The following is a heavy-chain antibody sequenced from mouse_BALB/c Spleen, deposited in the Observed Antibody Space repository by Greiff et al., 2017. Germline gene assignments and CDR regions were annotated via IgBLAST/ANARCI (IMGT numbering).Heavy chain of an antibody. V-gene: IGHV5-17*02. CDR2: ISSGSSTI. Sequence: EVKVVESGGGLVQPGGSRKLSCAASGFTFSSFGMHWVRQAPEKGLEWVAYISSGSSTIYYADTVKGRFTISRDNPKNTLFLQMTSLRSEDTAMYYCARCYRYAFYAMDYWGQGTSVTVSS. CDR1: GFTFSSFG. CDR3: ARCYRYAFYAMDY. D-gene: IGHD2-14*01. J-gene: IGHJ4*01.